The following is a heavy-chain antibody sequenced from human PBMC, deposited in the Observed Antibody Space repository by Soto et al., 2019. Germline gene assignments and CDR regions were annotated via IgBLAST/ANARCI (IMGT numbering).Heavy chain of an antibody. CDR1: GFTFSSYW. Sequence: GGSLRLSCAACGFTFSSYWMSGVRQAPGKGLEWVAAISGSGGSTYYADSVKGRFTISRDNSKNTLYLQMNSLRAEDTAVYYCAKDGGWLVPFDYWGQGTLVTVSS. CDR3: AKDGGWLVPFDY. V-gene: IGHV3-23*01. J-gene: IGHJ4*02. CDR2: ISGSGGST. D-gene: IGHD6-19*01.